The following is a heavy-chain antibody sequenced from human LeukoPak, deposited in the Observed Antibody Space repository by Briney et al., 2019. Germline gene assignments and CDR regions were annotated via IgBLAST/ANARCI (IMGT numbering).Heavy chain of an antibody. V-gene: IGHV3-64*01. CDR3: ARDTRGDGYHYHYYFDY. Sequence: PGRSLRLSCAASGFTFSNFGMHWVRQAPGKGLEYVSAISSNGGSTYYANSVKGRFTISRDNSKNTLYLQVRSLRAEDMAVYYCARDTRGDGYHYHYYFDYWGQGTLVTVSS. J-gene: IGHJ4*02. D-gene: IGHD5-24*01. CDR1: GFTFSNFG. CDR2: ISSNGGST.